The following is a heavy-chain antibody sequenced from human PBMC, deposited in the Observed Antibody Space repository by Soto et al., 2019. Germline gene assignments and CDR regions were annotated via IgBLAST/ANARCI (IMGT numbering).Heavy chain of an antibody. D-gene: IGHD1-1*01. Sequence: QVQLVQSGAEVKKPGASVKVSCKASGYTFTSYGISWVRQSPGPGLEWMGWISAYNGNTNYGQKLQGRVTMTTDTSTSTAYMELRSLRSDVTAVYYCARARPQLERPTDFAYWGQGTLVPVSS. J-gene: IGHJ4*02. CDR1: GYTFTSYG. CDR2: ISAYNGNT. CDR3: ARARPQLERPTDFAY. V-gene: IGHV1-18*01.